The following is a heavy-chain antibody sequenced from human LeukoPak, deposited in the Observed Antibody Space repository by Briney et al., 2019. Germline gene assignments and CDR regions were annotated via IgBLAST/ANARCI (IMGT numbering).Heavy chain of an antibody. Sequence: PGGSLRLSCAASGFTFDDYGMHWVRQAPGKGLEWVSGISWNNDSRAYADSVKGRFTISRDNVKNSLYLQMNSLRAEDTALYYCAKGGYSNSPGYMDVWGKGTTVTVSS. CDR3: AKGGYSNSPGYMDV. J-gene: IGHJ6*03. CDR1: GFTFDDYG. V-gene: IGHV3-9*01. CDR2: ISWNNDSR. D-gene: IGHD6-13*01.